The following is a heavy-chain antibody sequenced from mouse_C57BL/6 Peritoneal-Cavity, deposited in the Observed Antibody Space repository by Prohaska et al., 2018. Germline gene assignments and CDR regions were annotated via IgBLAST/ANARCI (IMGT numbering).Heavy chain of an antibody. Sequence: EVQLVESGGGLVQPTGSLKLSCAASRFSFNTYAMNWVRQAPGQGLEWVARIRSKSNNYATYYADSVKDRFTISRDDSESILYLQMNDLKTEDTAMYYCVRQPGNFYYYAMDYWGQGTSVTVSS. CDR3: VRQPGNFYYYAMDY. V-gene: IGHV10-1*01. J-gene: IGHJ4*01. CDR2: IRSKSNNYAT. CDR1: RFSFNTYA. D-gene: IGHD2-1*01.